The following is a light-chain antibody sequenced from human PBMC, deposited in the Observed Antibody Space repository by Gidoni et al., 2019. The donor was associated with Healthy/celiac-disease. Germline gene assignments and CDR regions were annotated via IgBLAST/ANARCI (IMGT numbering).Light chain of an antibody. CDR1: SSNIGSNT. CDR3: AAWDDSLNGFWV. Sequence: QSVLTQPPSASGTTGQRVPISCPGSSSNIGSNTVNWYQQLPGTAPKLLIYRNNQRPSGVPDRFSGSKSGTSASLAISGLQSEDEADYYCAAWDDSLNGFWVFGGGTKLTV. V-gene: IGLV1-44*01. J-gene: IGLJ3*02. CDR2: RNN.